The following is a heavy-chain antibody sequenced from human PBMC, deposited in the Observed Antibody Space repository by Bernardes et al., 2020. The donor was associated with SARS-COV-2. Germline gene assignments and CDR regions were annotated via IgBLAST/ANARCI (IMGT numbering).Heavy chain of an antibody. D-gene: IGHD2-2*01. CDR1: GFNFIPYS. CDR3: ARVECASCYY. Sequence: VCSLSPSCAASGFNFIPYSMKWVRQAARKGLGCVSYNGTRSTNVNYADSVQGLFTISRDNAQNSLLLHMNSLRDDDKAGYYCARVECASCYYLGQGTLGT. V-gene: IGHV3-48*02. J-gene: IGHJ4*02. CDR2: NGTRSTNV.